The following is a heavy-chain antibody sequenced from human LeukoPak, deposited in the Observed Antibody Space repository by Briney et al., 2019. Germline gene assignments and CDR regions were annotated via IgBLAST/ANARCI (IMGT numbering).Heavy chain of an antibody. J-gene: IGHJ5*02. CDR1: GGSFSGYY. V-gene: IGHV4-34*01. CDR2: INHSGST. Sequence: SETLSLTCAVYGGSFSGYYWSWIRQPPGKGLEWIGEINHSGSTNYNPSLKSRVTISVDTSKNQFSLKLSSVTAADTAVYYCARGRGDKHWLAPLTYWFDPWGQGTLVTVSS. D-gene: IGHD6-19*01. CDR3: ARGRGDKHWLAPLTYWFDP.